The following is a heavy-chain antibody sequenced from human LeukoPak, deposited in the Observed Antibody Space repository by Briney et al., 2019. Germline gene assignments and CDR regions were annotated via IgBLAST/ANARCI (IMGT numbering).Heavy chain of an antibody. J-gene: IGHJ6*04. CDR1: GYSINSGYY. CDR3: ARGNSCSSTSCYAGYYYYGMDV. CDR2: IYHSGST. Sequence: SETLSLTCAVSGYSINSGYYWGRIRQPPGKGLEWIGSIYHSGSTYYNPSLKSRVTISVDTSKNQFSLKLSSVTAADTAVYYCARGNSCSSTSCYAGYYYYGMDVWGKGTTVTVSP. D-gene: IGHD2-2*01. V-gene: IGHV4-38-2*01.